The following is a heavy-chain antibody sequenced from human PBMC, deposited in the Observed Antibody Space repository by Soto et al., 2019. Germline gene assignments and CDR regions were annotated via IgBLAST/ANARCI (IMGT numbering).Heavy chain of an antibody. V-gene: IGHV1-46*01. J-gene: IGHJ4*02. CDR2: INPSGVSS. Sequence: ASVKVSCKASGYTLTNYYIHWVRQAPGQGLEWMGIINPSGVSSIYAPKFQGRVTMTRDTSTSTLYMELSSLSSDDTAVYYCARGGGVTANISPFDYWGQGTQVTV. CDR3: ARGGGVTANISPFDY. CDR1: GYTLTNYY. D-gene: IGHD2-21*02.